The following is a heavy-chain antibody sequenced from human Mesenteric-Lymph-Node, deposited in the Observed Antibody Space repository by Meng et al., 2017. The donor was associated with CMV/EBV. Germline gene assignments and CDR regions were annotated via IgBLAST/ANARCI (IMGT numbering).Heavy chain of an antibody. V-gene: IGHV3-15*01. CDR1: GFTFSHAW. J-gene: IGHJ6*02. D-gene: IGHD4-23*01. CDR3: TTNPSPLRWEVPYYYYYGMDV. CDR2: IKSKTDGGTT. Sequence: GESLKISCAASGFTFSHAWMSWVRQAPGKGLEWVGRIKSKTDGGTTDYAAPVKGRFTISRDDSKNTLYLQMNSLKTEDTAVYYCTTNPSPLRWEVPYYYYYGMDVWGQGTTVTVSS.